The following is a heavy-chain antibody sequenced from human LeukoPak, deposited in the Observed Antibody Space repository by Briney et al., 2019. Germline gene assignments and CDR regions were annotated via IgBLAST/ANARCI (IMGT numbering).Heavy chain of an antibody. CDR1: GFTFSSYW. Sequence: GGSLRLSCAASGFTFSSYWMSWVRQAPGKGLEWVANIKQDGSEKYYVDSVKGRFTISRDNAKNSLYLQMNSLRAGDTAVYYCARDTEYCSSTSCYTGYYYYYMDVWGKGTTVTVSS. J-gene: IGHJ6*03. V-gene: IGHV3-7*01. CDR3: ARDTEYCSSTSCYTGYYYYYMDV. CDR2: IKQDGSEK. D-gene: IGHD2-2*02.